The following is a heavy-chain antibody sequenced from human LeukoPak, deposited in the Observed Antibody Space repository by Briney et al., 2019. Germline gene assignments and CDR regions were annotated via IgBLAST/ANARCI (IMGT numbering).Heavy chain of an antibody. CDR3: ASTSGWYEPIDY. CDR1: GFTFSSYG. CDR2: IWYDGSNK. J-gene: IGHJ4*02. V-gene: IGHV3-33*01. D-gene: IGHD6-19*01. Sequence: PGGSLRLSCAASGFTFSSYGMHRVRQAPGKGLEWVAVIWYDGSNKYYADSVKGRFTISRDNSKNTLYLQMNSLRAEDTAVYYCASTSGWYEPIDYWGQGTLVTVSS.